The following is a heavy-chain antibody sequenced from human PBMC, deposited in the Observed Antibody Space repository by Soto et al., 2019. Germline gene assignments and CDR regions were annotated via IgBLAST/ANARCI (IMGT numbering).Heavy chain of an antibody. CDR1: GGSISSSNW. V-gene: IGHV4-4*02. CDR2: IYHSGST. Sequence: SETLSLTCAVSGGSISSSNWWSWVRQPPGKGLEWIGEIYHSGSTNYNPSLKSRVTISVDKSKNQFSLKLSSVTAAGTAVYYCARDKALAGYGDYARRGLDYWGQGTLVTVSS. CDR3: ARDKALAGYGDYARRGLDY. D-gene: IGHD4-17*01. J-gene: IGHJ4*02.